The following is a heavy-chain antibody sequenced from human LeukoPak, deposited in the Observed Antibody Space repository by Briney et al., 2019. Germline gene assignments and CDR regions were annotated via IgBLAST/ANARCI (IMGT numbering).Heavy chain of an antibody. Sequence: SETLSLTCAVYGGSFSVCYWIWIRQPPGKGLEWIGEINHSGSTNYNPSLKSRVTISVDTSKNQFSLKLSSVTAADTAVYYCASSSTSSWFDPWGQGTLVTVSS. J-gene: IGHJ5*02. CDR2: INHSGST. D-gene: IGHD2-2*01. CDR1: GGSFSVCY. CDR3: ASSSTSSWFDP. V-gene: IGHV4-34*01.